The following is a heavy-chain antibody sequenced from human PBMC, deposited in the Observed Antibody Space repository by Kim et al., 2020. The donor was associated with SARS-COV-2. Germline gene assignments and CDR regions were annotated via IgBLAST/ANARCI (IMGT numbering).Heavy chain of an antibody. CDR3: ARLFPGIAAAGTRWGYYYYGMDV. V-gene: IGHV1-18*01. Sequence: ASVKVSCKASGYTFTSYGISWVRQAPGQGLEWMGWISAYNGNTNYAQKLQGRVTMTTDTSTSTAYMELRSVRSDDTAVYYCARLFPGIAAAGTRWGYYYYGMDVWGQGTTVTVSS. CDR2: ISAYNGNT. D-gene: IGHD6-13*01. CDR1: GYTFTSYG. J-gene: IGHJ6*02.